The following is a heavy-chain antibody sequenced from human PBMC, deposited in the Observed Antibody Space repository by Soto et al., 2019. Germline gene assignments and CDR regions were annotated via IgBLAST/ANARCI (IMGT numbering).Heavy chain of an antibody. V-gene: IGHV4-4*07. J-gene: IGHJ5*02. CDR2: IYATGTT. CDR3: VRDGTKTLRDWFDP. CDR1: GASISCFY. D-gene: IGHD1-1*01. Sequence: SETLSLSCTVSGASISCFYWSWIRKSAGKGLEWIGRIYATGTTDYNPSLKSRVMMSVDTSKKQFSLKLRSVTAADTAVYYCVRDGTKTLRDWFDPWGQGISVTVPQ.